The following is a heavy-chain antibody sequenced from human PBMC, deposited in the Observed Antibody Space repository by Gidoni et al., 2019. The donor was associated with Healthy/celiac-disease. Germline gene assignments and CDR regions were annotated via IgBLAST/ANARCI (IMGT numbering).Heavy chain of an antibody. J-gene: IGHJ4*02. CDR2: INPNSGGT. CDR1: GYTLPGYY. Sequence: QVQLVQSGAEVKKPGASVKVSCKASGYTLPGYYMHWVRQATGQGLEWMGWINPNSGGTNYAQKFQGRVTMTRDTSISTAYMELSRLRSDDTAVYYCARDAVSGAVAGTGTIDYWGQGTLVTVSS. D-gene: IGHD6-19*01. V-gene: IGHV1-2*02. CDR3: ARDAVSGAVAGTGTIDY.